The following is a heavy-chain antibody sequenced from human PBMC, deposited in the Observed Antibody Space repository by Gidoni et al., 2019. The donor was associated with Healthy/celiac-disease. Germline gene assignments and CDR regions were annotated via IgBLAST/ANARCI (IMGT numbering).Heavy chain of an antibody. CDR2: IYYSGST. J-gene: IGHJ4*02. D-gene: IGHD2-2*01. CDR1: GGSISSSSYY. V-gene: IGHV4-39*01. Sequence: QLPLQESGPGLVKPSETLSLTCTVPGGSISSSSYYWGWIRQPPGKGLEWIGSIYYSGSTYYNPSLKSRVTISVDTSKNQFSLKLSSVTAADTAVYYCARCYCSSTSCYGPYYFDYWGQGTLVTVSS. CDR3: ARCYCSSTSCYGPYYFDY.